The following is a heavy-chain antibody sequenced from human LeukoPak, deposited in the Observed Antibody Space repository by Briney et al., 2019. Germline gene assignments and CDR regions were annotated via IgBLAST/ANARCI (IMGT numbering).Heavy chain of an antibody. V-gene: IGHV1-69*06. D-gene: IGHD2-2*01. CDR3: ARAELGYCSSTSCYAFDY. Sequence: GSSVKVSCKASGGTFSSYAISWMRQAPGQGLERMGGIIPIFGTANYAQKFQGRVTITADKSTSTAYMELSSLRSEDMAVYYCARAELGYCSSTSCYAFDYWGQGTLVTVSS. CDR2: IIPIFGTA. J-gene: IGHJ4*02. CDR1: GGTFSSYA.